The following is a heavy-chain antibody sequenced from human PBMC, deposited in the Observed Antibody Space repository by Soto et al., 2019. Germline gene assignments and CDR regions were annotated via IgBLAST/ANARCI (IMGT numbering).Heavy chain of an antibody. CDR2: ISGSGGI. D-gene: IGHD5-18*01. J-gene: IGHJ4*02. Sequence: EVQLLESGGALVQPGGSLRLSCAASGFTFGSYGMSWVRQAPGKGLEWVSAISGSGGIYYADSVKGRFTISRDNSKNTLYLHMNSLRAEDTAVYYCAIDRRAMDHWGQGTLVTVSS. CDR1: GFTFGSYG. CDR3: AIDRRAMDH. V-gene: IGHV3-23*01.